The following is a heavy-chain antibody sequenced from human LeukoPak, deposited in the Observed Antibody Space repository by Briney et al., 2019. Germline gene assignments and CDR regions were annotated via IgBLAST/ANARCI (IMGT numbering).Heavy chain of an antibody. Sequence: GASVKVSCKASGDTFIPYAFSWVRQAPGQGLEWMGWTSAYNGNTNYAQKLQGRVTMTTDTSTSTVYMELSSLRSEDTAVYYCARISSGSYVGYWGQGTLVTVSS. CDR2: TSAYNGNT. CDR3: ARISSGSYVGY. D-gene: IGHD3-10*01. CDR1: GDTFIPYA. J-gene: IGHJ4*02. V-gene: IGHV1-18*04.